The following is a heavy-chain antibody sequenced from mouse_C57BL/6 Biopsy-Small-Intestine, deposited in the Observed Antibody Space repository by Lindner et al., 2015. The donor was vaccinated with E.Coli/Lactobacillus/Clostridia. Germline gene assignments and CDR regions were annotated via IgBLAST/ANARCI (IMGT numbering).Heavy chain of an antibody. J-gene: IGHJ4*01. CDR2: MSPNSGYT. CDR1: GYAFSTYD. V-gene: IGHV1-84*02. Sequence: SVKVSCKASGYAFSTYDINWVRQATGQGLEWMGWMSPNSGYTGYAQKFQGRVTMTRDTSINTAYLELSSLRSEDTAVYYCARGVVQGVDYWGQGSLVTVSS. CDR3: ARGVVQGVDY.